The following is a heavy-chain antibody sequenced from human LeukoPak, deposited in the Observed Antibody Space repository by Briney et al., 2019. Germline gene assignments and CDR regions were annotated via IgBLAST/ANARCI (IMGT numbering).Heavy chain of an antibody. CDR2: ISGSGGRT. Sequence: TGGSLRLSCAASGFTFSSYAMSWVRQAPGKGLEWVSVISGSGGRTYYADSVKGRFTISRDNSKNTVYLQMNSLRAEDTAVYYCARDPAMYYDILTGWVNWGQGTLVTVSS. D-gene: IGHD3-9*01. V-gene: IGHV3-23*01. CDR1: GFTFSSYA. J-gene: IGHJ4*02. CDR3: ARDPAMYYDILTGWVN.